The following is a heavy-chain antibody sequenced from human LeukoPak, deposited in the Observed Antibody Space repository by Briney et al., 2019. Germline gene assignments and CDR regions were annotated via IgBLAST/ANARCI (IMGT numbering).Heavy chain of an antibody. J-gene: IGHJ5*02. CDR2: MWPDGSDK. Sequence: GGSLRLSCAASGFTSSDYWMAWVRQAPGKGLEWVANMWPDGSDKYHGDSVRGRFTISRDNAQNSLYLQVNSLRAEDSGVYYCGRWGVNAGLDRWGQGTLVIVSS. V-gene: IGHV3-7*01. CDR3: GRWGVNAGLDR. D-gene: IGHD3-10*01. CDR1: GFTSSDYW.